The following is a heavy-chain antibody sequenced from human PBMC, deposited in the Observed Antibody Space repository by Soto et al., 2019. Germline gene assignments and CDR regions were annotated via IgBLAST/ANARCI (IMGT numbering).Heavy chain of an antibody. V-gene: IGHV3-23*01. Sequence: PGGSLRLSCAASGFSFSSYAMNWVRQAPGKGLEWVSGIRSTGDHSYYAESVKGRFTISRDNSKNTLYLQMNSLRAEDSAVYYCAKAYTDSWPNDRFDSWGQGTLVTLSS. CDR3: AKAYTDSWPNDRFDS. J-gene: IGHJ5*01. CDR1: GFSFSSYA. D-gene: IGHD6-13*01. CDR2: IRSTGDHS.